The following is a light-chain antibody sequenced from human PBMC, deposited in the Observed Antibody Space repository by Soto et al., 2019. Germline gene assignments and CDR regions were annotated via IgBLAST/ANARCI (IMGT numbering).Light chain of an antibody. Sequence: DIQMTQSPSSLSASVGDRVTITCRASRTISSYLNWYQQKPGKAPKVLIYDGSALQSGVPSRFSGSGSATEFTLTISSLQPEDFAIYYCQQSYSTPLTFGQGTKVEIK. J-gene: IGKJ1*01. CDR2: DGS. CDR3: QQSYSTPLT. CDR1: RTISSY. V-gene: IGKV1-39*01.